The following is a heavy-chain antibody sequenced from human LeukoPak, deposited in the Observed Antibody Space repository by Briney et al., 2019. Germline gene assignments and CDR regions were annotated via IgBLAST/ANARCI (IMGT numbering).Heavy chain of an antibody. V-gene: IGHV4-61*02. D-gene: IGHD6-19*01. CDR1: GGSIKTDGYS. CDR2: IYIRGNT. J-gene: IGHJ3*02. CDR3: TRGWSSAGAFDI. Sequence: PSQTLSLTCTVSGGSIKTDGYSWTWIRQPAGKGLEWIGRIYIRGNTDQNPSLKSRVTVSMDSSKNQFSLEMKSVTAADTAVYYCTRGWSSAGAFDIWGQGTMVTVSS.